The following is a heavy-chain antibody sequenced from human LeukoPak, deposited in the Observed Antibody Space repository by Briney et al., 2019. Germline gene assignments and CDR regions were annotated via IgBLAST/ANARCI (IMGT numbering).Heavy chain of an antibody. CDR2: TYYSGST. CDR1: GGSISSGDYY. CDR3: ARGSGYYGSSRQDY. D-gene: IGHD3-10*01. J-gene: IGHJ4*02. V-gene: IGHV4-30-4*01. Sequence: SQTLSLTCTVSGGSISSGDYYWSWIRQPPGKGLEWIGYTYYSGSTYYNPSLKSRVTISVDTSKNQFSLKLSSVTAADTAVYYCARGSGYYGSSRQDYWGQGTLVTVSS.